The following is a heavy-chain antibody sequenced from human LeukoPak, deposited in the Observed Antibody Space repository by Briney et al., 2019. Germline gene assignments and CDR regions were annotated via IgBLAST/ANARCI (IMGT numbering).Heavy chain of an antibody. CDR3: ARGMDV. CDR2: IYTSGGT. J-gene: IGHJ6*04. CDR1: GGSISSGSYY. Sequence: PSETLSPTCTVSGGSISSGSYYWSWIRQPAGKGLEWIGRIYTSGGTNYNPSLKSRVTISVDTSKNQFSLNLSAVTAADTAVYYCARGMDVWGKGTTVTISS. V-gene: IGHV4-61*02.